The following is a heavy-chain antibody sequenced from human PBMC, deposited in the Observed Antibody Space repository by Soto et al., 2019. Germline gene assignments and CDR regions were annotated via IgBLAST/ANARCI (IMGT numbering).Heavy chain of an antibody. CDR2: INHSGSA. CDR3: ARSGVLLWFGYWFDP. V-gene: IGHV4-34*01. J-gene: IGHJ5*02. D-gene: IGHD3-10*01. CDR1: GGSFSGYY. Sequence: SETLSLTCAVYGGSFSGYYWSWIRQPPGKGLEWIGEINHSGSANYNPSLKSRVTISVDTSKNQFSLKLSSVTAADTAVYYCARSGVLLWFGYWFDPWGQGTLVTVSS.